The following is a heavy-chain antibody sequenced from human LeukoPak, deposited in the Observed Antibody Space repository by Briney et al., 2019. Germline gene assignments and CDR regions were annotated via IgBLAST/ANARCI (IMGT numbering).Heavy chain of an antibody. J-gene: IGHJ4*02. V-gene: IGHV1-8*01. CDR1: GYTFTTSD. CDR3: F. Sequence: ASVKVSCTASGYTFTTSDINWVRQAPGQGLEWMGWMNPNSGKTGSAQKFQGRLTMTKNTSTSTAYYCARGRPGPAGAGTYDFWGQGTLITVSS. D-gene: IGHD6-13*01. CDR2: MNPNSGKT.